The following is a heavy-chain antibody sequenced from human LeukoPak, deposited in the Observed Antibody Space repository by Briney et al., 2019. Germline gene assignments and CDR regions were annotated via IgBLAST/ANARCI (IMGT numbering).Heavy chain of an antibody. Sequence: SETLSLTCTVSGGSISSGSYYWGWIRQPPGKGLEWIGSVYFSGSTYYTPSLKSRVTISLDTSKQQFSLELSSVTAADTAVYYCARDYDFWRSWFDPWGQGILVTVSS. CDR3: ARDYDFWRSWFDP. J-gene: IGHJ5*02. CDR2: VYFSGST. V-gene: IGHV4-39*07. CDR1: GGSISSGSYY. D-gene: IGHD3-3*01.